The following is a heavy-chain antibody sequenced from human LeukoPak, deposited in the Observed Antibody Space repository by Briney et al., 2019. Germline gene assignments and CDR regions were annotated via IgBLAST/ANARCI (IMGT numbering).Heavy chain of an antibody. V-gene: IGHV3-21*01. D-gene: IGHD1-7*01. CDR1: GFTVSSNS. CDR3: ARSSRELGGYAPWELMPPFDY. J-gene: IGHJ4*02. CDR2: ISTSSLYI. Sequence: GGSLRLSCTVSGFTVSSNSMNWVRQAPGKGLEWVSSISTSSLYIYYADSVKGRFTVSRDNAKNSLFLQMNSLRAEDTAVYYCARSSRELGGYAPWELMPPFDYWGQGTLVTVSS.